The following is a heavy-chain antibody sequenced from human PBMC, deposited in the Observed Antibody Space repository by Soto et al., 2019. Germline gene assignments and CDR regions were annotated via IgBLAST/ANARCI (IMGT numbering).Heavy chain of an antibody. J-gene: IGHJ6*02. V-gene: IGHV3-30-3*01. D-gene: IGHD4-4*01. CDR3: ARVKTDYSNPRGPFFFYGMDV. CDR2: ISYDGGHK. Sequence: QVQLVESGGGVVHPERSLRLSCSASEFTFSSHAMHWVRQAPGKGLEWVAGISYDGGHKFYGDSVRGRFTISRDSSKTTVFLQMNSLRPEDTAAYYCARVKTDYSNPRGPFFFYGMDVWGQGTTVTVSS. CDR1: EFTFSSHA.